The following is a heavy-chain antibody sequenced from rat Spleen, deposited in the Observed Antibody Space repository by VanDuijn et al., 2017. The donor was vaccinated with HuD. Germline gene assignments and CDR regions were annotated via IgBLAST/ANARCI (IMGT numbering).Heavy chain of an antibody. J-gene: IGHJ3*01. Sequence: EVQLVESGGGLVQPGRSLKLSCAASGFTFSNYDMAWVRQAPTKGLEWVASISPSGGSTYYRDSVKGRFTVSRDNAKSTLYLQMDSLRSEDTATDYCARRGAPPGYKGNWFAYWGQGTLVTVSS. CDR2: ISPSGGST. CDR1: GFTFSNYD. V-gene: IGHV5-25*01. CDR3: ARRGAPPGYKGNWFAY. D-gene: IGHD1-4*01.